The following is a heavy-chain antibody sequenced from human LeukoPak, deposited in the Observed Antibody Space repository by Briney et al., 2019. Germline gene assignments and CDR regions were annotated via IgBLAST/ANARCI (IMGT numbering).Heavy chain of an antibody. D-gene: IGHD4-23*01. Sequence: SETLSLTCTVSGGSISSYYWSWVRQPPGKGLEWIGRIYTSGSTNYNPSLKSRVTMSVDTSKNQFSLKLSSVTAADTAVYYCARATVVRGALDYWGQGTLVTVSS. CDR2: IYTSGST. J-gene: IGHJ4*02. V-gene: IGHV4-4*07. CDR1: GGSISSYY. CDR3: ARATVVRGALDY.